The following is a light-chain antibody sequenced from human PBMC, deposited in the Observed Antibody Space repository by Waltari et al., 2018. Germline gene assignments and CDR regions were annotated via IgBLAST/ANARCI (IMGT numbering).Light chain of an antibody. CDR1: QRIATN. V-gene: IGKV3-15*01. J-gene: IGKJ2*01. Sequence: IVMTQSPATLSVSPGEGATLSCRASQRIATNLAWSQQKPGQGPRILIAEASTRVAGIPARFSGRGSGTEFTLTISSLQSEDFAVYYCQQYNDYYSFGQGPGWRSN. CDR2: EAS. CDR3: QQYNDYYS.